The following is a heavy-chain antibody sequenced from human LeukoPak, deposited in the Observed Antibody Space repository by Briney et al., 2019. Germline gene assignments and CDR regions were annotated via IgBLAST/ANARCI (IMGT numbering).Heavy chain of an antibody. CDR3: ARVKGIGWFDP. Sequence: SETLSLTCTVSGGSISSGDYYWSWIRQPPGTGLEWIGYIYYSGSTYYNPSLKSRVTISVDTSKNQFSLKLSSVTAADTAVYYCARVKGIGWFDPWGQGTLVTVPS. CDR2: IYYSGST. D-gene: IGHD2/OR15-2a*01. V-gene: IGHV4-30-4*01. CDR1: GGSISSGDYY. J-gene: IGHJ5*02.